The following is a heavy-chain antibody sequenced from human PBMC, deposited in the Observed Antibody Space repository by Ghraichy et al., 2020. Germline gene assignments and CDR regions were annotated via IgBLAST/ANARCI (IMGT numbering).Heavy chain of an antibody. J-gene: IGHJ4*02. Sequence: GESLNISCAASGFTFEDYGIHWVRQFPGKGLEWLAFIGADGGGTSYADSVSGRFTISKDNSKNSLSLQLTSLRFEDTAVYYCSKGFLGSADYFDYWGQGTLVTVSS. CDR3: SKGFLGSADYFDY. V-gene: IGHV3-43*02. D-gene: IGHD1-26*01. CDR2: IGADGGGT. CDR1: GFTFEDYG.